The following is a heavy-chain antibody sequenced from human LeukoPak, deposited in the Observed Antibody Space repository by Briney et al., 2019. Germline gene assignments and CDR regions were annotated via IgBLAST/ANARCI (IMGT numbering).Heavy chain of an antibody. V-gene: IGHV1-69*13. J-gene: IGHJ4*02. Sequence: EASVKVSCKASGGTFSSYAISWVRQAPGQGLEWMGGIIPIFGTANYAQKFQGRVTITADESTSTAYMELSSLRSEDTAVYYCARGQWNMYYFDYWGQGTLVTVSP. CDR2: IIPIFGTA. CDR3: ARGQWNMYYFDY. D-gene: IGHD2/OR15-2a*01. CDR1: GGTFSSYA.